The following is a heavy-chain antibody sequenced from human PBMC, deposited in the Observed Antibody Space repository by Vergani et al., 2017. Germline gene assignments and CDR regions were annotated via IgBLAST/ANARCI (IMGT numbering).Heavy chain of an antibody. D-gene: IGHD3-10*01. CDR3: VRTVALWFGETKDGGWFNP. V-gene: IGHV4-38-2*01. J-gene: IGHJ5*02. CDR2: IYHTGSA. Sequence: QVQLLESGPGLLKPSETLSLTCSVSGYSITSGSYWAWIRQPPGRGLEGIGSIYHTGSAYYNPSLKSRVTVSVDTSMKQVSLKLNSVTAADTAVYYCVRTVALWFGETKDGGWFNPWGQGTLGTVTS. CDR1: GYSITSGSY.